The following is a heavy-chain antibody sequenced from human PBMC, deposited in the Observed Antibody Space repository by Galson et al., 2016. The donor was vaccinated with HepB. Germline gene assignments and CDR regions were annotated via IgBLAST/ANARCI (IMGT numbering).Heavy chain of an antibody. CDR2: IFWDDEK. V-gene: IGHV2-5*02. Sequence: PALVKPTQTLTLTCTFSGFSLTTTGAGVGWIRQPPGKALEWLAVIFWDDEKRFSPSLEHRLTITKDTSKNQVVLTLTNMDPVDTATYYCAHTSPAWHMDYHYYSVDVWGQGTTVTVSS. J-gene: IGHJ6*02. CDR3: AHTSPAWHMDYHYYSVDV. CDR1: GFSLTTTGAG.